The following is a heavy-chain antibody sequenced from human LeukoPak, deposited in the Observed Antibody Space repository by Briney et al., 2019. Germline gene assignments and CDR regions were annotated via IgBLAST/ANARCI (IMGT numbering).Heavy chain of an antibody. D-gene: IGHD5-24*01. CDR3: AKDFQMATIRPDAFDI. CDR1: GFTFRDYY. Sequence: GGSLRLSCTASGFTFRDYYVTWIRQAPGKGLEWVSYIRSTGSSTAYADSVKGRFAISRDNSKNTLYLQMNSLRAEDTAVYYCAKDFQMATIRPDAFDIWGQGTMVTVSS. CDR2: IRSTGSST. J-gene: IGHJ3*02. V-gene: IGHV3-11*04.